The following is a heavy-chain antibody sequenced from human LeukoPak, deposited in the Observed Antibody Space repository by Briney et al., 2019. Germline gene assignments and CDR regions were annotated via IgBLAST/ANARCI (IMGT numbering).Heavy chain of an antibody. CDR1: GFTFSSYA. CDR3: AKDKINSRMIVPLGY. Sequence: GGSLRLSCAASGFTFSSYAMSWVRQAPGKGLEWVSAISGSGGSTYYADSVRGRFTISRDNSKNTLYLQMNSLRAEDTAVYYCAKDKINSRMIVPLGYWGQGTLVTVSS. J-gene: IGHJ4*02. CDR2: ISGSGGST. V-gene: IGHV3-23*01. D-gene: IGHD3-16*01.